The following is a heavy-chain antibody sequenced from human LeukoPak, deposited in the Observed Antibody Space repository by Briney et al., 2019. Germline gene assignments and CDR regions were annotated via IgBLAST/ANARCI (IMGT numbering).Heavy chain of an antibody. CDR3: GGGTGWLIDS. Sequence: GGSLRLSCAASGFTFSSHWMSWVRQAPGKGLERVASVKQDVGEKYYVDSVKGRFTISRDNAKNSLSLHMNSLRVEDTAVYYCGGGTGWLIDSWGQGTLVTVSS. CDR2: VKQDVGEK. J-gene: IGHJ4*02. V-gene: IGHV3-7*01. D-gene: IGHD3-9*01. CDR1: GFTFSSHW.